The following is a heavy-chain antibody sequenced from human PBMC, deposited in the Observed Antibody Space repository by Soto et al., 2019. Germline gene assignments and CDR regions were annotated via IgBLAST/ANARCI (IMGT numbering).Heavy chain of an antibody. V-gene: IGHV3-21*01. Sequence: EVQLVESGGGLVKPGGSLRLSCAASGFTFSSYSINWVRQAPGKGLEWVSSTSSSSDYIFYADSVKGRFTISRDNAKNSAYVHMNSLRAEDTAVYYCAKSPTGDAFDMWGQGTMVTVS. CDR3: AKSPTGDAFDM. D-gene: IGHD4-4*01. CDR2: TSSSSDYI. J-gene: IGHJ3*02. CDR1: GFTFSSYS.